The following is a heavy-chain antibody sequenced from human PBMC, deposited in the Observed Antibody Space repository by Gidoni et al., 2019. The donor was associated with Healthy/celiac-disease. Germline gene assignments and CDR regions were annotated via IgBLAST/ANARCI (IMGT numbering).Heavy chain of an antibody. V-gene: IGHV5-10-1*03. Sequence: EVPLVQSGAEVKKPGESLRISCTGSGYSFTSYWISWVRQMPGKGLEWMGRIDPSDSYTNYSPSFQGHVTISADKSISPAYLQWSSLKASDTAMYYCARRAYNWNWGDVWGQGTTVTVSS. CDR3: ARRAYNWNWGDV. D-gene: IGHD1-7*01. CDR1: GYSFTSYW. CDR2: IDPSDSYT. J-gene: IGHJ6*02.